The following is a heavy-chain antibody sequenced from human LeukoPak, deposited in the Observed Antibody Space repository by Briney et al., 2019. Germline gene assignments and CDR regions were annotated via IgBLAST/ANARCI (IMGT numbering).Heavy chain of an antibody. CDR1: GGSISSYY. CDR2: IYYSGST. J-gene: IGHJ3*02. V-gene: IGHV4-59*08. D-gene: IGHD6-19*01. Sequence: SETLSLTCTVSGGSISSYYWSWIRRPPGKGLEWIGYIYYSGSTNYNPSLKSRVTISVDTSKNQFSLKLSSVTAADTAVYYCAGTLAVASYAFDIWGQGTMVTVSS. CDR3: AGTLAVASYAFDI.